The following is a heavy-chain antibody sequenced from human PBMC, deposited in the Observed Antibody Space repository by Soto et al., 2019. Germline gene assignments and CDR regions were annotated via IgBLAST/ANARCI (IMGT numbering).Heavy chain of an antibody. Sequence: SETLSLTCTVSGGSISSGDYYWSWIRQPPGKGLECIGYIYHSRSTYYNPSLKSRVTISVDRSKNQFSLKLSSVTAADTAVYYCARGPPLGYWGQGTLVTVSS. CDR1: GGSISSGDYY. V-gene: IGHV4-30-2*01. CDR2: IYHSRST. J-gene: IGHJ4*02. CDR3: ARGPPLGY.